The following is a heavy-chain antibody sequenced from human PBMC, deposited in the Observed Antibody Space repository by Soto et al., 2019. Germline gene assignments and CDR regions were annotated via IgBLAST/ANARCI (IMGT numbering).Heavy chain of an antibody. CDR1: GGKIISGGYS. V-gene: IGHV3-74*01. CDR2: IAPDGSIT. CDR3: ANSNLI. J-gene: IGHJ4*02. Sequence: LSLTCGVSGGKIISGGYSWSWIRLPPGKGLELVSRIAPDGSITSYAASVKVPFSISRDDAKNTLSFQVIGLRVEDSAVYYGANSNLIWGQGTLVTVSS. D-gene: IGHD4-4*01.